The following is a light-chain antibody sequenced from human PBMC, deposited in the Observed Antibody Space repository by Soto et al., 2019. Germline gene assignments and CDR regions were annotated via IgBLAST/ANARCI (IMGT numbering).Light chain of an antibody. CDR3: SSYTNTSTLV. Sequence: QSALTQPASVSGSPGQSITISCTGTSSDVGAYNLVSWYQQHPGRAPKLFIFDASDRPSGVSDRFSGSKSGNTASLTISGLQAEDEASYYCSSYTNTSTLVFGGGTKVTVL. J-gene: IGLJ3*02. CDR2: DAS. V-gene: IGLV2-14*02. CDR1: SSDVGAYNL.